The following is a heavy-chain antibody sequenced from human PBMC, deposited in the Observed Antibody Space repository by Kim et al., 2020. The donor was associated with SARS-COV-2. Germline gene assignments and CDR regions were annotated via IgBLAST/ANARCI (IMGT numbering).Heavy chain of an antibody. Sequence: VRGRFTISRDNSVNTVYLQMNSLRADDTAVYYCAKEYDASWTMGHYVDYWGQGTLVTVSS. CDR3: AKEYDASWTMGHYVDY. J-gene: IGHJ4*02. V-gene: IGHV3-23*01. D-gene: IGHD3-10*01.